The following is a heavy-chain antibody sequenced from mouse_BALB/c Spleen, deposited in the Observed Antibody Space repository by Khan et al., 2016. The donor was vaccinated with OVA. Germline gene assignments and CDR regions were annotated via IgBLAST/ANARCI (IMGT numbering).Heavy chain of an antibody. Sequence: QVQLKQSGAELARPGASVKMSCKASGYTFTNYTMHWVKQRPGQGLEWIGYINPSSGYTNYNQKFKDKATLTADKSSSTAYMQLTSLTSEDSAVYDCVRFPVPPYFFNCWGQGTTLTGSS. CDR3: VRFPVPPYFFNC. J-gene: IGHJ2*01. V-gene: IGHV1-4*01. CDR2: INPSSGYT. CDR1: GYTFTNYT.